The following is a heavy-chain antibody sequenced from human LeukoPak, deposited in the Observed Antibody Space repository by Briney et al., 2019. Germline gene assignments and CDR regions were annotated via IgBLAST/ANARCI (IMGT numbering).Heavy chain of an antibody. Sequence: GASVKVSCKASGYTFTSYDINWVRQATGQGLEWMGWMNPNSGNTGYAQKFQGRVTMTRNTSISTAYMELSSLRSEDTAVYYCARVGTIFAVFDPWGQGTLVTVSS. CDR3: ARVGTIFAVFDP. J-gene: IGHJ5*02. CDR2: MNPNSGNT. V-gene: IGHV1-8*01. D-gene: IGHD3-3*01. CDR1: GYTFTSYD.